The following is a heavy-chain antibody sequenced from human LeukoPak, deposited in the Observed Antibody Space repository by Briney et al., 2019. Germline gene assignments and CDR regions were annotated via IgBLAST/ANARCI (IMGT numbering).Heavy chain of an antibody. CDR2: IQDRGST. J-gene: IGHJ4*02. D-gene: IGHD6-19*01. CDR1: GTSMSNSY. V-gene: IGHV4-4*07. Sequence: PSETLSLTCTVSGTSMSNSYWSWIRKPAGKGLEWIGHIQDRGSTIYNPSLGSRVTMSLDTPKNQFSLKLNSVTAADTAVYYCTRGQWLDVWDFWGQGTLVTVSS. CDR3: TRGQWLDVWDF.